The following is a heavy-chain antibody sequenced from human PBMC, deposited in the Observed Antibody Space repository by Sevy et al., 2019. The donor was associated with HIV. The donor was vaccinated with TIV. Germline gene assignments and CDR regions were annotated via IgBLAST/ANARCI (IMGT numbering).Heavy chain of an antibody. CDR3: ARAAYRDETYYYYGMDV. Sequence: GGSLRLSCAASGFTFSSYWMSWVRQAPGKGLEWVANIKQDGSEKYYVDSVKGRFTISRDNAKNSLYLQMNSLRAEDTAVYYCARAAYRDETYYYYGMDVWGQGTTVTVSS. V-gene: IGHV3-7*01. CDR2: IKQDGSEK. D-gene: IGHD2-21*01. CDR1: GFTFSSYW. J-gene: IGHJ6*02.